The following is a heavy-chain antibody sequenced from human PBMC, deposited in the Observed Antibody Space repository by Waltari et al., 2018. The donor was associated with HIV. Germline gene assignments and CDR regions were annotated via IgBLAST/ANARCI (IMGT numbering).Heavy chain of an antibody. CDR1: GYSISSGYY. D-gene: IGHD2-2*02. Sequence: QVQLQESGPGLVKPSETLSLTCTVSGYSISSGYYWGWIRQPPGTGLEWIGSIYHSGSTYYNPSLKSRVTISVDTSKNQFSLKLSSVTAADTAVYYCARLDIVVVPAAIRGAYYFDYWGQGTLVTVSS. V-gene: IGHV4-38-2*02. J-gene: IGHJ4*02. CDR3: ARLDIVVVPAAIRGAYYFDY. CDR2: IYHSGST.